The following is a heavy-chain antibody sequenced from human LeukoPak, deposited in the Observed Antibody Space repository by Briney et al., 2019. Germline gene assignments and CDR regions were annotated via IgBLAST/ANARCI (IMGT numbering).Heavy chain of an antibody. CDR1: GFSFSSYA. CDR2: IGGSDGST. Sequence: GGSLRLSCAASGFSFSSYAMSWVRQAPGKGLEWVSAIGGSDGSTYYADSVKGRFTISRDNSKNTLYLQMHSLRAEGTAIYYCAKVAGMNWCDPWGEGTLVTVST. CDR3: AKVAGMNWCDP. J-gene: IGHJ5*02. D-gene: IGHD1-14*01. V-gene: IGHV3-23*01.